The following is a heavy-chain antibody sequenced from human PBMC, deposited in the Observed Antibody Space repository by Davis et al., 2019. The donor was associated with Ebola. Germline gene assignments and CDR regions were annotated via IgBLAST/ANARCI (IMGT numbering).Heavy chain of an antibody. CDR3: ARDVVVVAATDWFDP. J-gene: IGHJ5*02. D-gene: IGHD2-15*01. V-gene: IGHV1-8*01. CDR1: GYSFTNYD. CDR2: MNPNSAKT. Sequence: AASVKVSCKASGYSFTNYDIQWVRQASGQGLEWLGWMNPNSAKTGYAQKFQGRVTMTTDTSTSTAYMELRSLRSDDTAVYYCARDVVVVAATDWFDPWGQGTLVTVSS.